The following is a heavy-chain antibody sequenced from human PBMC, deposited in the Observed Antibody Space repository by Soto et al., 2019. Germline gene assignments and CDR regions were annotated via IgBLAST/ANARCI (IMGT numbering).Heavy chain of an antibody. CDR1: GGSISSGGYY. CDR3: ASSALAAAGAGWFDP. V-gene: IGHV4-31*03. D-gene: IGHD6-13*01. Sequence: SETLSLTCTVSGGSISSGGYYWSWIRQHPGKGLEWIGYIYYSGSTYYNPSLKSRVTISVDTSKNQFSLKLSSVTAADTAVYYCASSALAAAGAGWFDPWGQGTLVTVSS. CDR2: IYYSGST. J-gene: IGHJ5*02.